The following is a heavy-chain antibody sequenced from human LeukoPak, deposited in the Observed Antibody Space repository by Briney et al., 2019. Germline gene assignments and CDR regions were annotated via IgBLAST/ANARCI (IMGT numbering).Heavy chain of an antibody. D-gene: IGHD6-19*01. CDR3: ARDGGSGWYVVYYFDY. V-gene: IGHV3-30-3*01. CDR2: ISYVGSNK. J-gene: IGHJ4*02. Sequence: GGSLRLSCAASGFTFSSYAMHWVRQAPGKGLEWVAVISYVGSNKYYADSVKGRFTISRDNSKNTLYLQMNSLRAEDTAVYYCARDGGSGWYVVYYFDYWGQGTLVTVSS. CDR1: GFTFSSYA.